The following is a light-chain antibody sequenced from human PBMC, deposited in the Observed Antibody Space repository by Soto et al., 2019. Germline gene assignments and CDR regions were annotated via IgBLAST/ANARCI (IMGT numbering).Light chain of an antibody. CDR2: AAS. J-gene: IGKJ5*01. CDR1: QSVGGD. V-gene: IGKV1-17*01. CDR3: QQYNSYPIP. Sequence: DIQMTQSPVSLSASVGDRVTITCRASQSVGGDLNWYQQKPGKPPNVLIYAASSLQSGVPSRFSGSGSGTEFTLTISSLQPDDFATYYCQQYNSYPIPLGQGTRLAI.